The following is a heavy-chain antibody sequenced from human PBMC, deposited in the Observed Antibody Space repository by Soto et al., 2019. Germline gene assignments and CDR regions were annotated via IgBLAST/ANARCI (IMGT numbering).Heavy chain of an antibody. V-gene: IGHV3-23*01. CDR2: ISGSGYAT. D-gene: IGHD4-17*01. CDR1: GFTFSSYA. CDR3: AKEGTVLVNYYYYYGMDV. J-gene: IGHJ6*02. Sequence: EVQLLESGGGLVQPGGSLRLSCAASGFTFSSYAMSWVRQAPGMGLEWVSVISGSGYATYYADSVKGRFTVSRDNSNNTVYLQMNSLRAEDTAVYYCAKEGTVLVNYYYYYGMDVWGQGTTVTVSS.